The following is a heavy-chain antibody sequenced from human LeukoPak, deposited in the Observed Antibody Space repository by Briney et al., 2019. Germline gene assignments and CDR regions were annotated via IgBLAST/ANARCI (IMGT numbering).Heavy chain of an antibody. CDR1: GGSFSGYC. CDR3: VNSGIMAQRTYFDY. V-gene: IGHV4-34*01. CDR2: ICHSGST. Sequence: SETLSLTCAVYGGSFSGYCWSWIRQPPGKGLEWIGEICHSGSTNYNPSLKSRVTISVDKSKNQFSLKLSSVTAADTAVYYCVNSGIMAQRTYFDYWGQGTLVTVSS. D-gene: IGHD4-23*01. J-gene: IGHJ4*02.